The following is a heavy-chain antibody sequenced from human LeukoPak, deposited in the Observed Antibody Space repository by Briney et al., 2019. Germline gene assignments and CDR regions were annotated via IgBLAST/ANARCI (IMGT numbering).Heavy chain of an antibody. D-gene: IGHD2-2*01. CDR2: VRTKPYGGTT. V-gene: IGHV3-49*03. CDR3: TRDMPGPSDDWHAFTD. Sequence: GGSLRLSCAASGFTFSSSALGWFRQAPGKGLEWVGFVRTKPYGGTTEYATSVKGRFTVSRDDSKRIAYLQMSSLKVEDTAVYFCTRDMPGPSDDWHAFTDWGQGTLVTVSS. J-gene: IGHJ4*02. CDR1: GFTFSSSA.